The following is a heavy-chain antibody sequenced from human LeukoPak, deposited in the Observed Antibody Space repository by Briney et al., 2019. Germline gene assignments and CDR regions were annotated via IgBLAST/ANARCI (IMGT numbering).Heavy chain of an antibody. J-gene: IGHJ6*03. D-gene: IGHD3-10*01. CDR2: IYPGDSDT. V-gene: IGHV5-51*01. CDR3: ARHLANYFSGSYYKGYYYYYMDV. CDR1: GYRFTSYW. Sequence: GESLKISCKGSGYRFTSYWIGWVRQMPGKGLEWMGLIYPGDSDTSYSPSFQGQVTISAAKSISTAYLQWSSLKASDTAMYYCARHLANYFSGSYYKGYYYYYMDVWGKGTTVTVSS.